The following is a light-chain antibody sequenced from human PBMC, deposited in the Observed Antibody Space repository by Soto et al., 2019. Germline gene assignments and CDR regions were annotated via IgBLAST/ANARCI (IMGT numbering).Light chain of an antibody. CDR1: QSVSDN. J-gene: IGKJ4*01. CDR3: PQYHSCPHT. CDR2: GTS. Sequence: EVLMTQSPATLSVSPGERATLSCRASQSVSDNVAWYQQKPGQAPRFLISGTSSRGTGAPDRFGASGSGTVFTLTISGLQAEDVAVFFCPQYHSCPHTFGGGTKVEIK. V-gene: IGKV3-15*01.